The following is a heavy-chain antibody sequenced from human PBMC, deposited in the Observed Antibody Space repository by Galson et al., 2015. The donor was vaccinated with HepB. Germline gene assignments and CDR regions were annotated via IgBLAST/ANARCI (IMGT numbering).Heavy chain of an antibody. V-gene: IGHV4-38-2*02. J-gene: IGHJ4*02. Sequence: LSLTCAVSGYSISSGYYWGWIRQPPGKGLEWIGSIYHSGSTYYNPSLKSRVTISVDTSKNQFSLKLSSVTAADTAVYYCARDRDSSGSDYWGQGTLVTVSS. D-gene: IGHD6-19*01. CDR3: ARDRDSSGSDY. CDR2: IYHSGST. CDR1: GYSISSGYY.